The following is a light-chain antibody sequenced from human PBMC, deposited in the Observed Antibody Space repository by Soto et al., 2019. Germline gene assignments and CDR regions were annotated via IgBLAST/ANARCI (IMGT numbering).Light chain of an antibody. V-gene: IGLV3-1*01. J-gene: IGLJ2*01. Sequence: SYELTQPPSVSVSPGQTASITCSGDKLGDKYACWYQQKPGQSPVLVIYQDSKRPSGIPERIFGSNSGNTATLTIRGTQAMDEADYYCQAWDSSTVVFGGGTKLTVL. CDR3: QAWDSSTVV. CDR1: KLGDKY. CDR2: QDS.